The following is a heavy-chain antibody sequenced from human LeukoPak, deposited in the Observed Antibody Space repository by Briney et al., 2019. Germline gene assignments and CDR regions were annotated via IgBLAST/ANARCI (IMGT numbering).Heavy chain of an antibody. J-gene: IGHJ4*02. V-gene: IGHV3-66*04. CDR2: IYSGGST. CDR1: GFTFSDYY. CDR3: ARQIGGLYFDY. Sequence: PGGSLRLSCAASGFTFSDYYMSWIRQAPGKGLEWVSVIYSGGSTYYADSVKGRFTISRDNSKNTLYLQMNSLRAEDTAVYYCARQIGGLYFDYWGQGTLVTVSS.